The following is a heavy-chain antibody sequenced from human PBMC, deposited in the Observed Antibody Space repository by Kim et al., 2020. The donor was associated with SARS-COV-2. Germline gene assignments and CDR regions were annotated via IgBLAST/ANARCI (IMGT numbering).Heavy chain of an antibody. V-gene: IGHV4-39*02. J-gene: IGHJ4*02. CDR3: ARGRRGGGSCYYFDY. D-gene: IGHD2-15*01. Sequence: PARQSRVTISVNTSKNHFSLKLSSVTAADTAVYYCARGRRGGGSCYYFDYWGQGTLVTVSS.